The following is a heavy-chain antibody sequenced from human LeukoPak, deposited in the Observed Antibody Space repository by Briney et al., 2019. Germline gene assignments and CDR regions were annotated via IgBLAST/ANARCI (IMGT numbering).Heavy chain of an antibody. CDR3: ARHDFGSSPFDY. CDR2: IYYSGST. D-gene: IGHD1-26*01. J-gene: IGHJ4*02. V-gene: IGHV4-59*08. Sequence: GSLRLSCAASGFTFSNAWMSWIRQPPGKGLEWIGYIYYSGSTNYNPSLKSRVTISVDTSKNQFSLKLSSVTAADTAVYYCARHDFGSSPFDYWGQGTLVTVSS. CDR1: GFTFSNAW.